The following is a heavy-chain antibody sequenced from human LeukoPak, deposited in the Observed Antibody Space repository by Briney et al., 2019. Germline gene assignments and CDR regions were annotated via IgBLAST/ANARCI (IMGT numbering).Heavy chain of an antibody. J-gene: IGHJ4*02. CDR1: GFTFSSYG. CDR2: IWYDGSNK. CDR3: AREYRTYHSSGYDFDY. D-gene: IGHD3-22*01. Sequence: GGSLRLSCAASGFTFSSYGMHWVRQAPGKGLEWVAVIWYDGSNKYYADSVKGRFTISRDNSKNTLYLQVNSLRAEDTAVYYCAREYRTYHSSGYDFDYWGQGTLVTVSS. V-gene: IGHV3-33*01.